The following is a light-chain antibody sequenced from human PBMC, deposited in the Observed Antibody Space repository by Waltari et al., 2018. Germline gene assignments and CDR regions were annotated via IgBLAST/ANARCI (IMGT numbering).Light chain of an antibody. CDR1: QSVTRT. J-gene: IGKJ1*01. Sequence: EIVLTQSPGTLSLSPGERATLSCRASQSVTRTLAWYQQKPGQDPRLLIYGASNRATGIPYRFSGSGSGTDFSLTISRLEPEDFAVYYCQHYLRLPATFGQGTKVEIK. V-gene: IGKV3-20*01. CDR2: GAS. CDR3: QHYLRLPAT.